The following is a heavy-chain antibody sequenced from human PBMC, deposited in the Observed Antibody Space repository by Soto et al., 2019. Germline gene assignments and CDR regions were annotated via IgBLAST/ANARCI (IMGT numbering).Heavy chain of an antibody. V-gene: IGHV3-30*04. Sequence: QVQLVESGGGVVQPGASLPLSCAASGFRFSGFGMHWVRQAPGKGLEWVAVISFDASEKFYVDSVKGRFSISRDDSHSKVFLQMNSLRREDTGVYYCARDLGGYVHLWDKSNYWGQGTLVNVS. CDR2: ISFDASEK. D-gene: IGHD5-12*01. CDR1: GFRFSGFG. J-gene: IGHJ1*01. CDR3: ARDLGGYVHLWDKSNY.